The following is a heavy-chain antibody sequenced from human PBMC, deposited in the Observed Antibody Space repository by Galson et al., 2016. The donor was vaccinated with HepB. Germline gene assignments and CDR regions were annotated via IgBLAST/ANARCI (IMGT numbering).Heavy chain of an antibody. CDR1: GGSISGHY. J-gene: IGHJ2*01. CDR2: IYYKGHT. V-gene: IGHV4-59*08. Sequence: LSLTCSVSGGSISGHYWGWIRRPPGKSPQWLGQIYYKGHTKYDPSVESRTSISLDTSKNQFSLRLNSVTSSDTAVYYCVRRGCISTMCFRYFDMWGRGTLVTVSS. D-gene: IGHD2-8*01. CDR3: VRRGCISTMCFRYFDM.